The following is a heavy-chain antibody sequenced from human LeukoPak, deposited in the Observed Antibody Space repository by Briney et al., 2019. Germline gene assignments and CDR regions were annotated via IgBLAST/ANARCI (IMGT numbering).Heavy chain of an antibody. D-gene: IGHD3-10*02. CDR2: IYSGGST. CDR1: GLTVSSNY. CDR3: ARDLHYYVAMDV. V-gene: IGHV3-53*01. J-gene: IGHJ6*02. Sequence: PGGSLRLSCAASGLTVSSNYMSWVRQAPGKGLEWVSLIYSGGSTYYADSVKGRFTISRDNSKNTLYLQMNSLSAEDTAVYYCARDLHYYVAMDVWGQGTTVYVSS.